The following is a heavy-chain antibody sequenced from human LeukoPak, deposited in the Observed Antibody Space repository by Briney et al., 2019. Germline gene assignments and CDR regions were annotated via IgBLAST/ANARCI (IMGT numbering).Heavy chain of an antibody. Sequence: SETLSLTCSVSGGSMTNLYWTWIRQPPGKGLEWIGDIYDSGSTRYNTSLESRVTISVDTSKDQFSLKLSSVTAADTAVYYCAKGGSTNFYYGDVWGQGTTVTVSS. D-gene: IGHD2/OR15-2a*01. CDR1: GGSMTNLY. CDR3: AKGGSTNFYYGDV. J-gene: IGHJ6*02. CDR2: IYDSGST. V-gene: IGHV4-59*01.